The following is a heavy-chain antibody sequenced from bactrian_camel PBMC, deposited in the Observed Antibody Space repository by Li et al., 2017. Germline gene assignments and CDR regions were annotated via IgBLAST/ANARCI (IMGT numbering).Heavy chain of an antibody. Sequence: HVQLVESGGGSVQTGGSLRLPCVVSGHSRGSNCVGWYRLPPGRAPAEREGIAAIRRSGGETWYAGSVKGRFTISQDSARNTVYLDITNLKAEDTGTYVCAASHDYCCSRAPLLARHYTYWGQGTQVTVSS. J-gene: IGHJ4*01. V-gene: IGHV3-3*01. CDR3: AASHDYCCSRAPLLARHYTY. CDR2: IRRSGGET. D-gene: IGHD3*01. CDR1: GHSRGSNC.